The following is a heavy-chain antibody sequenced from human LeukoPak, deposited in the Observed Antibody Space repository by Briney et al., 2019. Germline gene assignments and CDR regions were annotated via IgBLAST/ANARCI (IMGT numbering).Heavy chain of an antibody. D-gene: IGHD6-19*01. CDR1: DGSISSYY. J-gene: IGHJ6*03. Sequence: SETLSLTCTVSDGSISSYYWSWIRLPPGKGLEYIGYVSYSGTNNYNPALKSGLTITLDTSKNQISLRLSSVTAADTAVYYCARFLSAVAGTYNYYYLDVWGKGTTVTVSS. V-gene: IGHV4-59*01. CDR2: VSYSGTN. CDR3: ARFLSAVAGTYNYYYLDV.